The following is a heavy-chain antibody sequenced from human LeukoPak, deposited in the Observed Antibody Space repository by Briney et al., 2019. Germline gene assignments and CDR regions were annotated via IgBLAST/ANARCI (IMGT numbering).Heavy chain of an antibody. CDR2: INPSGGGT. D-gene: IGHD3-10*01. CDR1: GYTFTSYY. CDR3: ARGPYFTMVRGVITPLDY. V-gene: IGHV1-46*01. Sequence: ASVKVSCKASGYTFTSYYMHWVRQAPGPGLEWVGIINPSGGGTSYAQKFQSRVTMTRDTSTSTVYMELSSLRSEDTAVYYCARGPYFTMVRGVITPLDYWGQGTLVTVSS. J-gene: IGHJ4*02.